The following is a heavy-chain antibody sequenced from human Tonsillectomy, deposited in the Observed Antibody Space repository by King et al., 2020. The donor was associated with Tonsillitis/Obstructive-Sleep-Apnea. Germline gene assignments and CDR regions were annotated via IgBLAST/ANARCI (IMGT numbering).Heavy chain of an antibody. D-gene: IGHD3-22*01. CDR3: ARLYVGYDSSGYYSPDLDY. Sequence: QLQESGPRLVRPSETLSLTCTVSGDSVTSSAFSWGWIRQPPGKGLEWIGNSYYTGITYYTPSLMSRVTISVDTSKNQFSLKLTSVTAADTAGYYCARLYVGYDSSGYYSPDLDYWGQGTLVAISS. V-gene: IGHV4-39*01. CDR2: SYYTGIT. J-gene: IGHJ4*02. CDR1: GDSVTSSAFS.